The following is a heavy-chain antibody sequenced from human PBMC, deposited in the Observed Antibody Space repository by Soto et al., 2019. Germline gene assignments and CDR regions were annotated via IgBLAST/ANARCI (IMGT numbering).Heavy chain of an antibody. J-gene: IGHJ6*02. V-gene: IGHV1-46*02. CDR3: AIADISDYHYAMDV. D-gene: IGHD3-9*01. CDR1: GYTFNSYY. CDR2: GNPRGGFV. Sequence: ASVKVSCKISGYTFNSYYMHWVRQAPGQGLEWMGIGNPRGGFVTHSPKFQDRVTMTRDTSTGTFYMELSSLRSDDTAVYYCAIADISDYHYAMDVWGQGTTVTVSS.